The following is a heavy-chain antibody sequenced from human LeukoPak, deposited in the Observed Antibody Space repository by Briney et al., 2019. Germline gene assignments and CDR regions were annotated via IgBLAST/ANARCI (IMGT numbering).Heavy chain of an antibody. CDR3: ARDSYSSSWYYYYYGMDV. D-gene: IGHD6-13*01. V-gene: IGHV3-33*01. Sequence: GRSLRLSCAASGFTFSSYGMHWVRQAPGKGLEWVAVIWYDGSNKYYADSVKGRFTISRDNSKNTLYLQMNSLRAEDTAVYYCARDSYSSSWYYYYYGMDVWGQGTTVTVSS. CDR1: GFTFSSYG. CDR2: IWYDGSNK. J-gene: IGHJ6*02.